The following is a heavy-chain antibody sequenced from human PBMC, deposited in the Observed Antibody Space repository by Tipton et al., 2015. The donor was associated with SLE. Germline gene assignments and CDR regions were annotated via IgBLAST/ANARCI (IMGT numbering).Heavy chain of an antibody. V-gene: IGHV4-4*02. CDR3: ARVQPSMIVVVGAYDI. CDR2: ISNSGGT. Sequence: TLSLTCAISGGSISSSNWWSWVRQSPGKGLEWIGEISNSGGTNYNPSLKSRVTITLDQSKNQFSLKLTSVTAADTAMYYCARVQPSMIVVVGAYDIWGQGTMVTVSS. J-gene: IGHJ3*02. D-gene: IGHD3-22*01. CDR1: GGSISSSNW.